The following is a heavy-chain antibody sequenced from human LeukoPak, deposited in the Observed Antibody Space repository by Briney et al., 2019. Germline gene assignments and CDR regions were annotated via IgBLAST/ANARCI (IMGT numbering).Heavy chain of an antibody. CDR2: TNPNSGDT. D-gene: IGHD3-10*01. J-gene: IGHJ4*02. CDR1: GYTFTGYY. V-gene: IGHV1-2*02. Sequence: GASVKVSCKASGYTFTGYYIHWVRQAPGQGLEWMGWTNPNSGDTNYAQKFQDRVTMTGDTSISTAYMELRRLRFDDTAVDYCARGSLRYFDYWGQGTLVTVSS. CDR3: ARGSLRYFDY.